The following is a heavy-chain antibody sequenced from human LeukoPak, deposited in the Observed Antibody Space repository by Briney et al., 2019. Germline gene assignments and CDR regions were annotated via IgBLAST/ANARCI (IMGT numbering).Heavy chain of an antibody. J-gene: IGHJ5*02. V-gene: IGHV4-61*02. D-gene: IGHD4-17*01. Sequence: PSETLSLTCTVSGGSISSGSYYWSWIRQPAGKGLEWIGRIYTSGSTNYNPSLKSRVTISVDTSKNQFSLKLSSVTAADTAVYYCARGLGYGDYVRQWFDPWGQGTLVTVSS. CDR2: IYTSGST. CDR3: ARGLGYGDYVRQWFDP. CDR1: GGSISSGSYY.